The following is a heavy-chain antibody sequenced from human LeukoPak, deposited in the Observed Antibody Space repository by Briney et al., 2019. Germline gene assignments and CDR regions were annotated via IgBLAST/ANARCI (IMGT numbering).Heavy chain of an antibody. V-gene: IGHV4-34*01. D-gene: IGHD3-10*01. CDR1: GGSFSGYY. J-gene: IGHJ6*03. Sequence: PSETLSLTCAVYGGSFSGYYWSWIRQPPGKGLEWIGEINHSGSTNYNPSLKSRVTISVDTSKNQFSLKLSSVTAADTAVYYCARGRFREPLYMDVWGKGTTVTVSS. CDR3: ARGRFREPLYMDV. CDR2: INHSGST.